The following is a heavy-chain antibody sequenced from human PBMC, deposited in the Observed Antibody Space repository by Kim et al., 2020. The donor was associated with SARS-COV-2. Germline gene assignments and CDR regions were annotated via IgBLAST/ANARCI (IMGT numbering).Heavy chain of an antibody. CDR3: ARGSLGQYGMDV. J-gene: IGHJ6*02. D-gene: IGHD6-6*01. CDR2: T. Sequence: TNYNPSLKSRVTMSVDTSKSQFSLMLSCVIAADTAVYYCARGSLGQYGMDVWGQGITVIVSS. V-gene: IGHV4-4*07.